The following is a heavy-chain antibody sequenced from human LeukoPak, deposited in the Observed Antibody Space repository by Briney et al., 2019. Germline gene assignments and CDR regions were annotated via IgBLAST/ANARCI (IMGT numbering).Heavy chain of an antibody. J-gene: IGHJ1*01. V-gene: IGHV3-23*01. Sequence: PGGSLRLSCAASGFTFSSYGMRWVRQAPGQGLEWESGISGSGCSTYYADSVKGRFTISRYNSKNTLYLRMHSLMAEATTVYVCGKVNYYHSSGYPECFQDWGQGTLVTVSS. CDR1: GFTFSSYG. D-gene: IGHD3-22*01. CDR2: ISGSGCST. CDR3: GKVNYYHSSGYPECFQD.